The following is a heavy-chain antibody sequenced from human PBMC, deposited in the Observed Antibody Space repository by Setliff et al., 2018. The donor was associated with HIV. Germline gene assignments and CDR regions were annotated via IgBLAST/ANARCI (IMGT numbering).Heavy chain of an antibody. CDR2: ITPSGAT. J-gene: IGHJ5*02. CDR3: SNWNTTIDEDA. Sequence: SETLSLTCNVSGASISSHSWTWIRQPPGKGLEWIGEITPSGATNYLPSLKSRVTMSLDTSKNQFSLKMTSVTAADTALYYCSNWNTTIDEDAWGQGTLVTVSS. V-gene: IGHV4-34*01. D-gene: IGHD5-18*01. CDR1: GASISSHS.